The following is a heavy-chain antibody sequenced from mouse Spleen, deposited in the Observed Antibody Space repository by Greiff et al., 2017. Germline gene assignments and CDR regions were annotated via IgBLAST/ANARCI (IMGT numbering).Heavy chain of an antibody. CDR2: IYPGSGST. D-gene: IGHD1-1*01. Sequence: VQLQQPGAELVKPGASVKMSCKASGYTFTSYWITWVKQRPGQGLEWIGDIYPGSGSTNYNEKFKSKATLTVDTSSSTAYMQLSSLTSEDSAVYYCHYYGSSYVGYFDVWGAGTTVTVSS. J-gene: IGHJ1*01. V-gene: IGHV1-55*01. CDR1: GYTFTSYW. CDR3: HYYGSSYVGYFDV.